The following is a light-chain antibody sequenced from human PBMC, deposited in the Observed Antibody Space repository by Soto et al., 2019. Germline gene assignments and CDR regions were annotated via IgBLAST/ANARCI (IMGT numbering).Light chain of an antibody. CDR2: AAS. V-gene: IGKV1-39*01. J-gene: IGKJ4*01. CDR3: QQYGSSPLT. Sequence: IQLTQSPSSLSASVGDRVTITCRTSQNVNRYLNWYQEQPGKAPKLLIYAASILQSGVPSRFSGSGSGTDFTLTISRLEPEDFAVYYCQQYGSSPLTFGGGTKVDNK. CDR1: QNVNRY.